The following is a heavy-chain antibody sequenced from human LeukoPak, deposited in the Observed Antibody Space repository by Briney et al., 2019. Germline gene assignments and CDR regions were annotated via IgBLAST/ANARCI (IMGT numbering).Heavy chain of an antibody. Sequence: PGGSLRLSCAASGFTFSSYSMNWVRQAPGKGLEWVSSISSSSSYIYYADSVKGRFTISRDNAKNSLYLQMNSLRAEDTAVYYCARATNANTRYRSGGYWGQGTLVTVSS. V-gene: IGHV3-21*01. J-gene: IGHJ4*02. CDR1: GFTFSSYS. D-gene: IGHD6-25*01. CDR2: ISSSSSYI. CDR3: ARATNANTRYRSGGY.